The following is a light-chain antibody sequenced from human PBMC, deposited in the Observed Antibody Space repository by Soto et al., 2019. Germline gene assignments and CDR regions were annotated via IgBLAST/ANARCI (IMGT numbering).Light chain of an antibody. Sequence: DIQMTQSPSSLSASVGDRVTITCRASQRISTYLNWYQQKPGKAPKLLIYGASSLQSGVPSRFSGSGSGTDFALTISSLQPEDFATYYCQQSYSTLFTFGPGTKVDIK. J-gene: IGKJ3*01. CDR2: GAS. CDR3: QQSYSTLFT. CDR1: QRISTY. V-gene: IGKV1-39*01.